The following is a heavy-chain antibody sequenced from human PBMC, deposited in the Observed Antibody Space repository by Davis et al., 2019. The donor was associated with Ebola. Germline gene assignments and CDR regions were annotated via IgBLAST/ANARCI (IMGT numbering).Heavy chain of an antibody. V-gene: IGHV3-74*01. CDR3: AKDYFDY. CDR2: INSDGSST. CDR1: GFTFDDYA. J-gene: IGHJ4*02. Sequence: GESLKISCAASGFTFDDYAMHWVRQAPGKGLVWVSRINSDGSSTSYADSVKGRFTISRDNAKNTLYLQMNSLRAEDTAVYYCAKDYFDYWGQGTLVTVSS.